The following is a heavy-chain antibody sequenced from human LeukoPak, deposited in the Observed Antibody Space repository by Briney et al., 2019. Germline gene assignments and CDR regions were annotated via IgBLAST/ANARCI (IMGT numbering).Heavy chain of an antibody. D-gene: IGHD2-15*01. J-gene: IGHJ4*02. CDR2: IYYSGST. CDR3: AGGRWKQDFDY. CDR1: GGSISSDY. Sequence: MASETLSLTCTGSGGSISSDYWSWIRQPPGKGLEWIGSIYYSGSTNYNPSLKSRVTISVHTSKIQFSLKLSSVTAADTAVYYCAGGRWKQDFDYWGQGTLVTVSS. V-gene: IGHV4-59*01.